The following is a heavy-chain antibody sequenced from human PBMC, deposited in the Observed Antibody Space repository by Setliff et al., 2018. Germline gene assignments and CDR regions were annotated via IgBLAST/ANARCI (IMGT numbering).Heavy chain of an antibody. D-gene: IGHD5-12*01. CDR3: ARDRKVSSGYDSPSYLDH. J-gene: IGHJ4*02. Sequence: ASVKVSCKTSGYNFSTYAIHWVRQAPGQRLEWMGWINAGNGNTKYSQRFQGRVTIIRGTSASTDYMELSSLRSEDTAVYYCARDRKVSSGYDSPSYLDHWGQGTLVTVSS. V-gene: IGHV1-3*01. CDR2: INAGNGNT. CDR1: GYNFSTYA.